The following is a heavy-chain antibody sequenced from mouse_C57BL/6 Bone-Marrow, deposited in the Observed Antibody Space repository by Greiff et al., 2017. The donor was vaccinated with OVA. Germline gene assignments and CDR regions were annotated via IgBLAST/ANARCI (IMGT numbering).Heavy chain of an antibody. CDR3: ARSSRYFDV. CDR1: GYAFSSSW. Sequence: QVQLQQSGPELVKPGASVKISCKASGYAFSSSWMNWVKQRPGKGLEWIGRIYPGDGDHNYNGKFTGKATLTADKSSSTAYMHLSGLTSEDSAVYFCARSSRYFDVWGTGTTVTVSS. J-gene: IGHJ1*03. V-gene: IGHV1-82*01. CDR2: IYPGDGDH. D-gene: IGHD6-1*01.